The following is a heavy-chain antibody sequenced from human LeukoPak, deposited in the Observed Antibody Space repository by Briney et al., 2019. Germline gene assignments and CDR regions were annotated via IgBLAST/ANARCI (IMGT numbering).Heavy chain of an antibody. J-gene: IGHJ3*02. D-gene: IGHD3-22*01. CDR3: ARGGLADASDI. Sequence: PSETLSLTCAVYGGSFSGYYWSWIRQPPGKGLEWIGEINHSGTTNYNPSLKSRVTISLDTSKNQFSLKLSSVTAADMASYLCARGGLADASDIWGQGTMVTVSS. CDR1: GGSFSGYY. V-gene: IGHV4-34*01. CDR2: INHSGTT.